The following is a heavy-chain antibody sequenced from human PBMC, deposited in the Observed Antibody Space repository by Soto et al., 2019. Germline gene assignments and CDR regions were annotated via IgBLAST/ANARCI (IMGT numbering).Heavy chain of an antibody. CDR2: INPNSGGT. V-gene: IGHV1-2*02. CDR3: ARTHDYYGPGGGYYGMDV. D-gene: IGHD3-10*01. CDR1: GYTFTGYY. J-gene: IGHJ6*02. Sequence: QVQLVQSGAEVKKPGASVKVSCKASGYTFTGYYMHWVRQAPGQGLEWMGWINPNSGGTNYAQKFQGRVTMTRDTSISTAYMELSRLRADDTAVYYCARTHDYYGPGGGYYGMDVWGQGTTVTVSS.